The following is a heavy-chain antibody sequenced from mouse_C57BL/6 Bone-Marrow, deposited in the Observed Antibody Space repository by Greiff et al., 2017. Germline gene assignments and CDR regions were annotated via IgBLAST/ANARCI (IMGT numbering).Heavy chain of an antibody. V-gene: IGHV1-50*01. CDR3: ARLGWFAY. Sequence: QVQLKQPGAELVKPGASVKLSCKASGYTFTSYWMQWVKQRPGQGLEWIGEIDPSDSYTNYNQKFKGKATLTVDTSSSTAYMQLSSLTSEDSAVYYCARLGWFAYWGQGTLVTVSA. J-gene: IGHJ3*01. CDR1: GYTFTSYW. CDR2: IDPSDSYT. D-gene: IGHD4-1*01.